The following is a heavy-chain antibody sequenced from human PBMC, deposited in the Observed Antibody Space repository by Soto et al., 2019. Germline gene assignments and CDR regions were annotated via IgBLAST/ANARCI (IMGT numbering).Heavy chain of an antibody. CDR3: ARHTPAISISDH. D-gene: IGHD2-15*01. CDR2: MYYTGST. CDR1: GGSISSYY. J-gene: IGHJ4*02. Sequence: PSETLSLTCTVSGGSISSYYWSWIRQPPGKGLEWIGYMYYTGSTNYNPSLKSRVTISVDTSKNQFSLKLSSVTAADTAVYYCARHTPAISISDHWGQGTLVTVSS. V-gene: IGHV4-59*08.